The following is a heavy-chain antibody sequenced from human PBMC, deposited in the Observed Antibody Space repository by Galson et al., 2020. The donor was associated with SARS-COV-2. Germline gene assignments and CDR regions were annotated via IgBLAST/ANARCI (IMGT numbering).Heavy chain of an antibody. CDR3: AITKNWPDAFDL. CDR2: IIPIFGTP. V-gene: IGHV1-69*13. D-gene: IGHD1-1*01. Sequence: SVKVSCKASGGNFRSNSISWVRQAPGQGLEWLGRIIPIFGTPNYAQKFQGRVTITADESTTTAHMELSRLTSHDTAVYYCAITKNWPDAFDLWGKGQWSPSLQ. CDR1: GGNFRSNS. J-gene: IGHJ3*01.